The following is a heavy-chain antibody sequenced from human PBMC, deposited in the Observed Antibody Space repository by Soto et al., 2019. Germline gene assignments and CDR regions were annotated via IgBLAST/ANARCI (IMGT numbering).Heavy chain of an antibody. Sequence: KIASAASRVTFYILAVHGVRKNKGKGLYWVAVISYDGSNKYYADSVKGRFIISRDNSKNTLYLQMSSLRAEDTAIYYCSKDKVGATTTTYDFD. J-gene: IGHJ4*01. D-gene: IGHD1-26*01. CDR3: SKDKVGATTTTYDFD. CDR2: ISYDGSNK. CDR1: RVTFYILA. V-gene: IGHV3-30-3*02.